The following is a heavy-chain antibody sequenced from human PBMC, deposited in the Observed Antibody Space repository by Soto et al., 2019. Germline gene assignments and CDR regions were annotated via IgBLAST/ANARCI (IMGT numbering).Heavy chain of an antibody. V-gene: IGHV1-18*01. CDR3: ARGSNYDNVWGKLGHSGLDV. J-gene: IGHJ6*02. Sequence: QGQLVQSASEVMKPGASVKVSCKASGYTFIRYGITWVRQAPGQRLERMGWISPYNDQTIYAQKLQGRVTMTADTSTRTVYMQLRSLNSDATAVYYCARGSNYDNVWGKLGHSGLDVWGQGTSVPVSS. D-gene: IGHD3-16*01. CDR2: ISPYNDQT. CDR1: GYTFIRYG.